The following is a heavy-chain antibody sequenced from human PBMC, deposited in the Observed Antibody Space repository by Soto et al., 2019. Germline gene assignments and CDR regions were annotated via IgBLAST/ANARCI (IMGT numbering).Heavy chain of an antibody. CDR1: GFSFSSDS. CDR3: ARDPPTGTTLDGVDS. J-gene: IGHJ4*02. D-gene: IGHD1-7*01. CDR2: ISSSGSFM. Sequence: GGSLRLSCVASGFSFSSDSMAWVRQAPGKGLEWVSSISSSGSFMNYADSVKGRFTISRDNARNSLYLQMSGLKDEDTDVYYCARDPPTGTTLDGVDSWGQGTLVTVSS. V-gene: IGHV3-21*01.